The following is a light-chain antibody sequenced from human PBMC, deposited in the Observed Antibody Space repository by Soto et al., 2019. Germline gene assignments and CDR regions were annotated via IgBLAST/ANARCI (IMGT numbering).Light chain of an antibody. Sequence: DIQMTQSPSSLSASVGDRVTITCRASQTITRYLNWYQQKPGKAPKLLIYGASSLQSGVPSGFSGSGSGTDFTLTISSLQPEDFETYCCQQSYSTPWTLGQGTKVDIK. V-gene: IGKV1-39*01. J-gene: IGKJ1*01. CDR2: GAS. CDR3: QQSYSTPWT. CDR1: QTITRY.